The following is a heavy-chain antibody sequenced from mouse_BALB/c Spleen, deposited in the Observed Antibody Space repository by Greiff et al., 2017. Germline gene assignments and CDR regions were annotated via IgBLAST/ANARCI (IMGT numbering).Heavy chain of an antibody. V-gene: IGHV1-63*02. Sequence: VQLQQSGAELVRPGTSVKISCKASGYTFTNYWLGWVKQRPGHGLEWIGDIYPGGGYNNYNEKFKGKATLTVDTSSSTSYMQLSSLTSEDSAVYFCARRETYAMDYWGQGTSVTVSS. CDR3: ARRETYAMDY. CDR2: IYPGGGYN. J-gene: IGHJ4*01. CDR1: GYTFTNYW.